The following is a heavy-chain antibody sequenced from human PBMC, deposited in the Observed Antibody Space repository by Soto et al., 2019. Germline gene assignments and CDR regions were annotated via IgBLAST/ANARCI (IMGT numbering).Heavy chain of an antibody. D-gene: IGHD3-16*02. CDR3: ARAISWGRYQPINLFDP. CDR2: IHYSGST. V-gene: IGHV4-39*01. CDR1: GGSISSSSYY. Sequence: SETLSLTCTVSGGSISSSSYYWGWIRQPPGKGLEWIGSIHYSGSTYYSPSLKSRVTISVDTSKNQFSLKLSSVTAADTAIYYCARAISWGRYQPINLFDPWGQGTLVTVSS. J-gene: IGHJ5*02.